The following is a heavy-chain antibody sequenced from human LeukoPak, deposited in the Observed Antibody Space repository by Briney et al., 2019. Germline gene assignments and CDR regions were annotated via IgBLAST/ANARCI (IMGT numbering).Heavy chain of an antibody. CDR1: RFTFSSYS. D-gene: IGHD2-15*01. J-gene: IGHJ3*02. CDR3: ARDQGVYCSGGSCTAFDI. CDR2: ISSSSSYI. Sequence: GGSLRLSCAASRFTFSSYSMNWVRQAPGKGLEWVSSISSSSSYIYYADSVKGRFTISRDNAKNSLYLQMNSLRAEDTAVYYCARDQGVYCSGGSCTAFDIWGQGTMVTVSS. V-gene: IGHV3-21*01.